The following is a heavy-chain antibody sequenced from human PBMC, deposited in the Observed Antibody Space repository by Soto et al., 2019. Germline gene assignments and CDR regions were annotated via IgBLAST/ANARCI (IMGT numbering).Heavy chain of an antibody. D-gene: IGHD1-26*01. J-gene: IGHJ3*02. V-gene: IGHV3-15*01. CDR3: TTGWWELDAFDI. CDR2: IKSKTDGGTT. Sequence: LSLTCAASGFTFSNAWMSWVRQAPGKGLEWVGRIKSKTDGGTTDYAAPVKGRFTISRDDSKNTLYLQMNSLKTEDTAVYYCTTGWWELDAFDIWGQGTMVTVSS. CDR1: GFTFSNAW.